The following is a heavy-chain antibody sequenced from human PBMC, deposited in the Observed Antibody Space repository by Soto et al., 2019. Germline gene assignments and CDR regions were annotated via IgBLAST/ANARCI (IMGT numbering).Heavy chain of an antibody. CDR3: ATTRLLAMPHYYYGMDV. CDR2: IIPIFGTA. J-gene: IGHJ6*02. D-gene: IGHD2-2*01. CDR1: GGTFSSYA. V-gene: IGHV1-69*01. Sequence: QVQLVQSGAEVKKPGSSVKVSCKASGGTFSSYAISWVRQAPGQGLEWMGGIIPIFGTANYAQKFQGRVTIPADESTSTAYRELSSLRSEDTAVYYCATTRLLAMPHYYYGMDVWGQGTTVTVSS.